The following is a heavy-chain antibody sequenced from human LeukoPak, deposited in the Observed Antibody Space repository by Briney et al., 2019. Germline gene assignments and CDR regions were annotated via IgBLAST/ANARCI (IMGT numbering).Heavy chain of an antibody. D-gene: IGHD3-10*01. J-gene: IGHJ4*02. V-gene: IGHV1-8*01. Sequence: ASVKVSCTASGYTFTSYDINWVRQATGQGLEWMGWMNPNSGNTGYAQKFQGRVTMTRNTSISTAYMELSSLRSEDTAVYYCARGENYYGSGSPDYWGQGTLVTVSS. CDR3: ARGENYYGSGSPDY. CDR1: GYTFTSYD. CDR2: MNPNSGNT.